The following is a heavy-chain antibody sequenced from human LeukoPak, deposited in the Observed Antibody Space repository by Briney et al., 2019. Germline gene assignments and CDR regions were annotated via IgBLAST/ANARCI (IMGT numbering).Heavy chain of an antibody. CDR2: IIPILGTA. CDR3: ARGYSSSFYYYMDV. V-gene: IGHV1-69*13. CDR1: GGTFNSYA. Sequence: SVKVSCKASGGTFNSYAISWVRQAPGQGLEWMGGIIPILGTANYVQKFQGRVTMTADESTSTAYMELSGLRFEDTAVYYCARGYSSSFYYYMDVWGKGTTVAISS. J-gene: IGHJ6*03. D-gene: IGHD6-13*01.